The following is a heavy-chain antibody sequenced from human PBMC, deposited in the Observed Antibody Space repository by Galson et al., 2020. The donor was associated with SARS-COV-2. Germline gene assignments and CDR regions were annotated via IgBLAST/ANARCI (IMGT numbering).Heavy chain of an antibody. J-gene: IGHJ4*02. Sequence: SETLSLTCTVSGASIRSGAYDWNWVRQHPGKGLEWIGSIYYSGSTYYNPSLKSRVTMSVDTSNNQFSLKLTSVTAADTAVYYCARVSIGSYVQKAFDSWGQGIVVAVSS. V-gene: IGHV4-31*03. CDR2: IYYSGST. D-gene: IGHD3-10*02. CDR1: GASIRSGAYD. CDR3: ARVSIGSYVQKAFDS.